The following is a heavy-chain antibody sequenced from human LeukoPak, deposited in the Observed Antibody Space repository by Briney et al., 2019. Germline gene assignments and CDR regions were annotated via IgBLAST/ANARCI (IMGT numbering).Heavy chain of an antibody. J-gene: IGHJ5*02. CDR3: ARGGLRFLEWLPYQYNWFDP. D-gene: IGHD3-3*01. CDR1: GYTFTSYA. Sequence: GASVKVPCKASGYTFTSYAMNWVRQAPGQGLEWMGWINTNTGNPTYARGFTGRFVFSLDTSVSTAYLQISSLKAEDTAVYYCARGGLRFLEWLPYQYNWFDPWGQGTLVTVSS. V-gene: IGHV7-4-1*02. CDR2: INTNTGNP.